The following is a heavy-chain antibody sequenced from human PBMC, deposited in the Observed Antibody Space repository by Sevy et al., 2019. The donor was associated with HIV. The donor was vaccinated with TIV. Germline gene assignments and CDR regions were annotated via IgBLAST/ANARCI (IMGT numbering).Heavy chain of an antibody. J-gene: IGHJ4*02. CDR2: MWYDGNNK. D-gene: IGHD2-21*01. CDR1: GFTFSNFG. V-gene: IGHV3-33*08. Sequence: GGSLRLSCTASGFTFSNFGIHWVRQAPGKGLEWVTLMWYDGNNKYYADSVKGRFTISRDTSKNTVYLQMINLRAEDTAVYYCARGPSLIVAGAAGYLDYWGQGTLVTVSS. CDR3: ARGPSLIVAGAAGYLDY.